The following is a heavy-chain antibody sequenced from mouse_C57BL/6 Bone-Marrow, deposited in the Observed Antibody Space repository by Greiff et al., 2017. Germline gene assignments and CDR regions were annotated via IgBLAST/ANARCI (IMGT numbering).Heavy chain of an antibody. Sequence: QVQLQQPGAELVKPGASVKLSCKASGYTFTSYWMHWVKQRPGQGLEWIGMIHPNSGSTNYNEKFKSKATLTVDKSSSTAYMQLSSLTSEDSAVYDCAREGRFYGSSWYFDVWGTGTTVTVSS. J-gene: IGHJ1*03. CDR1: GYTFTSYW. V-gene: IGHV1-64*01. CDR2: IHPNSGST. D-gene: IGHD1-1*01. CDR3: AREGRFYGSSWYFDV.